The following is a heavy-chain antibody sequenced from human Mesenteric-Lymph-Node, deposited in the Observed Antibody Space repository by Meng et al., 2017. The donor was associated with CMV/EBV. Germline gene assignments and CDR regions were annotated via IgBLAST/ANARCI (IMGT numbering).Heavy chain of an antibody. V-gene: IGHV3-23*01. CDR1: GFTFSSDA. CDR2: ISAGEST. Sequence: GESLKISCGASGFTFSSDAMSWVRQAPGKGLEWVSSISAGESTYYADYVKGRFTISRDNSMNTLYLQMNSLRAEDTAVYYCARDWGVLWFGDPADYWGQGTLVTVSS. D-gene: IGHD3-10*01. CDR3: ARDWGVLWFGDPADY. J-gene: IGHJ4*02.